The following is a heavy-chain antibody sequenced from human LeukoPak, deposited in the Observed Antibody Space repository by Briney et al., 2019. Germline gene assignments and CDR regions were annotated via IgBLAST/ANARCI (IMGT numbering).Heavy chain of an antibody. D-gene: IGHD1-26*01. CDR2: INAGNGNT. J-gene: IGHJ3*02. V-gene: IGHV1-3*01. Sequence: ASVKVSCKASGYTFTSYAMHWVRQAPGQRLEWMGWINAGNGNTKYSQKFQGRVTITRDTSASTAYMELSSLRSEDTAVYYCARERVGYGATEAFDIWGQGTMVTVSS. CDR3: ARERVGYGATEAFDI. CDR1: GYTFTSYA.